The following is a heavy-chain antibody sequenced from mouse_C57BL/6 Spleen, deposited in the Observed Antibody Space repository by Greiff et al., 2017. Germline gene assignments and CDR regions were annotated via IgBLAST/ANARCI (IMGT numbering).Heavy chain of an antibody. V-gene: IGHV1-82*01. Sequence: VQLQQSGPELVKPGASVKISCKASGYAFSRSWMNWVKQTPGKGLEWIGLIYPGDGDTNYNGEFRGKATLTADKSTSTAYMQLSSLTSEASAVYFCARWLTTVVATPNAMDYWGQGTSVTVSS. D-gene: IGHD1-1*01. CDR1: GYAFSRSW. CDR2: IYPGDGDT. J-gene: IGHJ4*01. CDR3: ARWLTTVVATPNAMDY.